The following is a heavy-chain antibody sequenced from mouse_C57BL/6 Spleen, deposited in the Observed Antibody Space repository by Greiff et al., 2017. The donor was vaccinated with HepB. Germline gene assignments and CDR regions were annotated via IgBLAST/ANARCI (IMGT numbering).Heavy chain of an antibody. CDR3: AREPYDGSSNYAMDY. Sequence: DVKLQESGPGLVKPSQSLSLTCSVTGYSITSGYYWNWIRQFPGNKLEWMGYISYDGSNNYNPSLKNRISITRDTSKNQFFLKLNSVTTEDTATYYCAREPYDGSSNYAMDYWGQGTSVTVSS. V-gene: IGHV3-6*01. CDR1: GYSITSGYY. D-gene: IGHD1-1*01. J-gene: IGHJ4*01. CDR2: ISYDGSN.